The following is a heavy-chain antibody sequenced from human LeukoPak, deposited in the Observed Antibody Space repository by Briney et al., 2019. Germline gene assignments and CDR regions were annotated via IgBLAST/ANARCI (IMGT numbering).Heavy chain of an antibody. CDR2: ISSSSSYI. J-gene: IGHJ4*02. D-gene: IGHD5-18*01. Sequence: GGSLRLTCAASGFTFSSYSTNWVSQAPGKGLERVTSISSSSSYIYYADSVKGRFTISRDNAKNSLYLQMNSLRAEDTAVYYCARPMWDTAMVTPTAYYFDYWGQGTLVTVSS. V-gene: IGHV3-21*01. CDR1: GFTFSSYS. CDR3: ARPMWDTAMVTPTAYYFDY.